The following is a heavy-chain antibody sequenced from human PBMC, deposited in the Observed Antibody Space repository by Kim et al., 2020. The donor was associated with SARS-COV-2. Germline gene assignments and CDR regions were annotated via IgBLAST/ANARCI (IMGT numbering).Heavy chain of an antibody. CDR2: IYYSGST. CDR3: ARYSNVGATNLARHYYYYGMDV. CDR1: GGSISSYY. Sequence: SETLSLTCTVSGGSISSYYWSWIRQPPGKGLEWIGYIYYSGSTNYNPSLKSRVTISVDTSKNQFSLKLSSVTAADTAVYYCARYSNVGATNLARHYYYYGMDVWGQGTTVTVSS. V-gene: IGHV4-59*13. J-gene: IGHJ6*02. D-gene: IGHD1-26*01.